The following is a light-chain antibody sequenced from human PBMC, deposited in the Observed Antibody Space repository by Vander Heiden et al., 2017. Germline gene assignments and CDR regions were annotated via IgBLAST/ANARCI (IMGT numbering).Light chain of an antibody. V-gene: IGKV4-1*01. Sequence: DIVMAQSPDSLAVSLGERATINCRSSQTGLYSSNNKNSLAWYQQKPGQPPKLLIHWASTRASGVPDRFSGSGSGTDFTLTISSLQTEDVAVYYCQQDDSTPRTFGQGTRLAIK. CDR3: QQDDSTPRT. CDR1: QTGLYSSNNKNS. J-gene: IGKJ5*01. CDR2: WAS.